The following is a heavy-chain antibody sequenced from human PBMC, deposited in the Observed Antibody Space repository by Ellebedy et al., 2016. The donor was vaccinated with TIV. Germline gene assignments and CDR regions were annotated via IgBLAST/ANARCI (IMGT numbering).Heavy chain of an antibody. CDR3: ARGYCSGGSCYAFPLDY. V-gene: IGHV3-33*01. CDR1: GFTFSSYG. Sequence: GGSLRLXXAASGFTFSSYGMHWVRQAPGKGLEWVAVIWYDGSNKYYADSVKGRFTISRDNSKNTPYLQMNSLRAEDTAVYYCARGYCSGGSCYAFPLDYWGQGTLVTVSS. J-gene: IGHJ4*02. CDR2: IWYDGSNK. D-gene: IGHD2-15*01.